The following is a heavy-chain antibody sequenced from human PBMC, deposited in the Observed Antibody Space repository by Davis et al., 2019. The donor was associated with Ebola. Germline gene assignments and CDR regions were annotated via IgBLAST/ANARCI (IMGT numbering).Heavy chain of an antibody. J-gene: IGHJ4*02. V-gene: IGHV5-10-1*04. CDR2: IDPSDSYT. Sequence: GESLKISCKGSGYSFTNYWISWVRQMPGKGLEWMGRIDPSDSYTNYSPSFQGQVTISADKSISTAYLQWSSLKASDTAMYYCARHYGGKGYFDYWGQGTLVTVSS. CDR1: GYSFTNYW. D-gene: IGHD4-23*01. CDR3: ARHYGGKGYFDY.